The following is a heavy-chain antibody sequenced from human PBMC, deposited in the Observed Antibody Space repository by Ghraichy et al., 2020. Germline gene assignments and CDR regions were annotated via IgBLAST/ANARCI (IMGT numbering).Heavy chain of an antibody. CDR3: ASAPLRGYCSSTSCYVSSSYGMDV. V-gene: IGHV4-61*01. CDR2: IYYSGST. Sequence: SETLSLTCTVSGGSVSSGSYYWSWIRQPPGKGLEWIGYIYYSGSTNYNPSLKSRVTISVDTSKNQFSLKLSSVTAADTAVYYCASAPLRGYCSSTSCYVSSSYGMDVWGQGTTVTVSS. D-gene: IGHD2-2*01. CDR1: GGSVSSGSYY. J-gene: IGHJ6*02.